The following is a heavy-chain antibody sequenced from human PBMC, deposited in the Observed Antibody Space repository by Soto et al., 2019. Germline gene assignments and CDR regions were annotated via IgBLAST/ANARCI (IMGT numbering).Heavy chain of an antibody. Sequence: PSDTLSLTCAVSGYSTSRCYVWGWLRQPPGKGLEWIGSIYHSGSTYYNPSLKSRVTISVDTSKNQFSLKLSSVTAADTAVYYCWLYREVVLAATRAAFDNLGLEALLTISS. V-gene: IGHV4-38-2*01. CDR2: IYHSGST. CDR3: WLYREVVLAATRAAFDN. CDR1: GYSTSRCYV. J-gene: IGHJ4*02. D-gene: IGHD2-15*01.